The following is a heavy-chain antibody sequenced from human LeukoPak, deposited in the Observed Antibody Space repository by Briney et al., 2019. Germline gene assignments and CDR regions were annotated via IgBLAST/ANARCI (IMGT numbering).Heavy chain of an antibody. CDR3: ARGIAAAALGY. J-gene: IGHJ4*02. CDR1: GDSVSSSSAA. CDR2: TYYRSKWYN. Sequence: SQTLSLTCAISGDSVSSSSAAWNRIRQSPSRGLEWLGRTYYRSKWYNEYAVSVKSRITINPDTSKNQFSLQLNSVTPEDAAVYYCARGIAAAALGYWGQGTLVTVSS. V-gene: IGHV6-1*01. D-gene: IGHD6-13*01.